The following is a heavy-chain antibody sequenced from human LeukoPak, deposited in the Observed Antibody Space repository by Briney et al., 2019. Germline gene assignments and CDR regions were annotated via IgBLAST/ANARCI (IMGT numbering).Heavy chain of an antibody. J-gene: IGHJ6*02. CDR3: ARVMSLYYYYGMDV. CDR1: GGTFSSYA. V-gene: IGHV1-69*04. CDR2: IIPILGIA. Sequence: ASVKVSCKASGGTFSSYAISWVRQAPGQGLEWMGRIIPILGIANYAQKFQGRVTITADKSTSTAYMELSSLRPEDTAVYYCARVMSLYYYYGMDVWGQGTTVTVSS.